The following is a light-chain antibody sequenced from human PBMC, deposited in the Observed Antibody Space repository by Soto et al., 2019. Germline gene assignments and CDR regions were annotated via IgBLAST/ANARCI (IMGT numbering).Light chain of an antibody. CDR2: DAS. J-gene: IGKJ2*01. CDR3: QQYDNLPYT. V-gene: IGKV1-33*01. CDR1: HDISNS. Sequence: DIQMTQSPSSLSASVGDRVTITCQANHDISNSLNWYQQKPGKAPKLLIYDASNLQIGVPSRFSGSGSGTDFTFTISSLQPEDIATYYCQQYDNLPYTFGQGTKLEIK.